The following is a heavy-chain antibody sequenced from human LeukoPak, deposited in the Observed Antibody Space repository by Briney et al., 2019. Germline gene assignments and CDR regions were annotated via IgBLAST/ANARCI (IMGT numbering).Heavy chain of an antibody. V-gene: IGHV3-7*03. CDR1: GFTFSDYW. Sequence: GGSLRLSCAAFGFTFSDYWMSWVGQAPGKGREWLANIKQTGSEKYYLDSVKGRFTITRDNAKNSLYLQVNSLRAEDTAVYYCARDVVSGAPGHDYWGQGTLVTVSS. CDR3: ARDVVSGAPGHDY. D-gene: IGHD2-15*01. CDR2: IKQTGSEK. J-gene: IGHJ4*02.